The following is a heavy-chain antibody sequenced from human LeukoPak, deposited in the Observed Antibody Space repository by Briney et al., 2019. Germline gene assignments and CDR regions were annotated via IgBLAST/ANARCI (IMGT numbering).Heavy chain of an antibody. CDR2: LSGSGRLI. CDR3: ASSFSSVDY. CDR1: GFTFSSGT. J-gene: IGHJ4*02. Sequence: GGSLRLSCAASGFTFSSGTMNWVRQAPGKALEWVSSLSGSGRLIWYAGSVKGRFTISRDNAANSLFLQMNSLRVEDTAVYYCASSFSSVDYWGGGTLVSVSS. V-gene: IGHV3-21*06. D-gene: IGHD3-3*01.